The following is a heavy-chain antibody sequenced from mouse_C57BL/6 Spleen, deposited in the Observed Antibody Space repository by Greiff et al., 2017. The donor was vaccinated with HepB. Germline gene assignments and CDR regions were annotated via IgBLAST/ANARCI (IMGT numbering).Heavy chain of an antibody. CDR3: AREVTTVVSLDY. V-gene: IGHV1-59*01. D-gene: IGHD1-1*01. CDR1: GYTFTSYW. J-gene: IGHJ2*01. CDR2: IDPSDSYT. Sequence: QVQLKQPGAELVRPGTSVKLSCKASGYTFTSYWMHWVKQRPGQGLEWIGVIDPSDSYTNYNQKFKGKATLTVDTSSSTAYMQLSSLTSEDSAVYYCAREVTTVVSLDYWGQGTTLTVSS.